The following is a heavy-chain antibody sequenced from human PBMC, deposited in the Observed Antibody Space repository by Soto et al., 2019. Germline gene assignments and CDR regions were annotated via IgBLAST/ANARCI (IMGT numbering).Heavy chain of an antibody. J-gene: IGHJ4*02. Sequence: QVQLVQSGAEVKEHGSSVKVSCKASGGTFSSYAISWVRQAPGQGLEWMGGIIPIFGTANYAQKFQGRVTITADESTSTAYMELSSLRSADTAVYYCASGSDGYNTIDYWGQGTLVTVSS. D-gene: IGHD5-12*01. V-gene: IGHV1-69*01. CDR3: ASGSDGYNTIDY. CDR1: GGTFSSYA. CDR2: IIPIFGTA.